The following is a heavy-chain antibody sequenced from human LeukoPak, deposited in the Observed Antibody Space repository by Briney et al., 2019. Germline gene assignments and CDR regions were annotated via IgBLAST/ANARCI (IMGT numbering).Heavy chain of an antibody. V-gene: IGHV3-23*01. D-gene: IGHD3-22*01. J-gene: IGHJ4*02. CDR3: AKHYDSSGYYYTY. Sequence: GGSPRLSCAASGFTFSSNAMSWGRQAPGKGLEWVSSISDTSGSTYYADSVKGRFTISRDNSKNTLYLQMNSLRAEDTALYYCAKHYDSSGYYYTYWGQGTLVSVS. CDR2: ISDTSGST. CDR1: GFTFSSNA.